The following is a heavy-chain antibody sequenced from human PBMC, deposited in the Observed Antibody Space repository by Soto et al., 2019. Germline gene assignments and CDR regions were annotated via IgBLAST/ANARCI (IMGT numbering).Heavy chain of an antibody. Sequence: EVQLVESGGDLVQPGGSLRLSCVTSGLTFSNYWLSWVRQAPGKGLEWVANINQAGNKKYYVDSVKGRFTISRDNAKNSLYLQMNSLKAEDTAVYYCARDRGSCRYWGQGTLVTVSS. J-gene: IGHJ4*02. CDR2: INQAGNKK. CDR1: GLTFSNYW. V-gene: IGHV3-7*05. CDR3: ARDRGSCRY.